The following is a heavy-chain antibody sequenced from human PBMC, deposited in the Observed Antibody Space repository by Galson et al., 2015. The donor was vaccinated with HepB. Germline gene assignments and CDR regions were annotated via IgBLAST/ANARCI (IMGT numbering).Heavy chain of an antibody. J-gene: IGHJ4*02. CDR2: IIPIFGTA. V-gene: IGHV1-69*13. D-gene: IGHD2-15*01. CDR1: GGTFSSYA. CDR3: AREAGYCSGGSCYPGYFDY. Sequence: SVKVSCKASGGTFSSYAISWVRQAPGQGLEWMGGIIPIFGTANYAQKFRGRVTITADGSTSTAYMELSSLRSEDTAVYYCAREAGYCSGGSCYPGYFDYWGQGTLVTVSS.